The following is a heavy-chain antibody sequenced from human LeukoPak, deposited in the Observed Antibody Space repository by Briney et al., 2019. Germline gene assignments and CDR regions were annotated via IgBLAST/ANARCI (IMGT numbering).Heavy chain of an antibody. Sequence: PGGSLRLSCAASGFTFSSYAMSWFRQAPGKGLEWGGFIRRKANGGTTEYAACVKGRFTISRDDSKSITYLQMNSLKTEDTAVYYCARGDYGDYYDLDCWGQGTLVTVSS. CDR2: IRRKANGGTT. CDR3: ARGDYGDYYDLDC. D-gene: IGHD4-17*01. V-gene: IGHV3-49*03. CDR1: GFTFSSYA. J-gene: IGHJ4*02.